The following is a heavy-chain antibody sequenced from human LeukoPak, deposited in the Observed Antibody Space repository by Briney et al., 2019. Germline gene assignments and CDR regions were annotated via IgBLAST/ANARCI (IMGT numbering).Heavy chain of an antibody. V-gene: IGHV1-18*01. CDR2: ISAYNGNT. Sequence: ASVKVSCKASGYTFTSYGISWVRQAPGQGLGWMGWISAYNGNTNYAQKLQGRVTMTTDTSTSTAYMELRSLRSDDTAVYYCASYMYNWNSPEVWGQGTLVTVSS. J-gene: IGHJ4*02. CDR1: GYTFTSYG. CDR3: ASYMYNWNSPEV. D-gene: IGHD1-7*01.